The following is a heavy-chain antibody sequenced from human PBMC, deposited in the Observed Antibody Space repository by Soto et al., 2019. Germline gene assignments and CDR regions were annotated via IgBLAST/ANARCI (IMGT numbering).Heavy chain of an antibody. CDR1: GFTFDDYA. CDR3: AKAPTPDCTNGVCYYYYYDGMDV. V-gene: IGHV3-43D*03. D-gene: IGHD2-8*01. CDR2: ISWDGGST. Sequence: GGSLRLSCAASGFTFDDYAMHWVRQAPGKGLEWVSLISWDGGSTYYADSVKGRFTISRDNSKNSLYLQMNSLRAEDTALYYCAKAPTPDCTNGVCYYYYYDGMDVWGQGTTVTVSS. J-gene: IGHJ6*02.